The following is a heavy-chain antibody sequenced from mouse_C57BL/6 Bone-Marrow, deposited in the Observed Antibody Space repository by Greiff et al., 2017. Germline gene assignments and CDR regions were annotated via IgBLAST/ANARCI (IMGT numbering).Heavy chain of an antibody. J-gene: IGHJ2*01. Sequence: LQQSGASVKISCKASGYAFSSYWMNWVKQRPGKGLEWIGQIYPGDGDTNYNGKFKGKATLTADKSSSTAYMQLSSLTSEDSAVYVCARRRVLRRGAFDYWGQGTTLTVSS. CDR3: ARRRVLRRGAFDY. V-gene: IGHV1-80*01. CDR2: IYPGDGDT. D-gene: IGHD2-4*01. CDR1: GYAFSSYW.